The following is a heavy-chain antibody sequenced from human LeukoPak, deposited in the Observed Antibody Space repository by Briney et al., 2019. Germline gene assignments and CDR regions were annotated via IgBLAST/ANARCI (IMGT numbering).Heavy chain of an antibody. Sequence: GGSLRLSCAASGFNFSSYSMDWVRQAPGKGLEWVSSISTSSSYIYYADSVKGRFTISRDNATNSLYLQMNSLRAEDTAVYYCARDGLLSSSWPAFFDFWGQGTLVTVSS. J-gene: IGHJ4*02. D-gene: IGHD6-13*01. CDR2: ISTSSSYI. CDR1: GFNFSSYS. V-gene: IGHV3-21*01. CDR3: ARDGLLSSSWPAFFDF.